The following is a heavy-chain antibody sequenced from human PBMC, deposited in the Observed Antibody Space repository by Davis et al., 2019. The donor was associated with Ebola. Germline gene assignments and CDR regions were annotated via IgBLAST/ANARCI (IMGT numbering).Heavy chain of an antibody. CDR1: GFTFSKYS. J-gene: IGHJ6*02. V-gene: IGHV3-21*04. CDR2: ISSNSRAT. Sequence: GESLKISCAASGFTFSKYSMNWFRQAPGKGLEWVSSISSNSRATYYADSLKGRFTISRDNAKSSLYLQMNSLRAEDTAVYYCARDITMIVTAWGQGTTVTVSS. D-gene: IGHD3-22*01. CDR3: ARDITMIVTA.